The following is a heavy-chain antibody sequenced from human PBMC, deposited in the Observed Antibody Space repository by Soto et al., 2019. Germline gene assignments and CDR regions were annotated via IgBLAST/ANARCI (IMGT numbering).Heavy chain of an antibody. CDR2: ISGSGGST. CDR3: AKLGSGSGSFVYNYYYMDV. J-gene: IGHJ6*03. D-gene: IGHD3-10*01. CDR1: GFTFSSYA. Sequence: EVQLLESGGGLVQPGGSLRLSCAASGFTFSSYAMSWVRQAPGKGLEWVSAISGSGGSTYYADSVKGRFTISRDNSKNTLYLQMNSLRAEDTAVYYCAKLGSGSGSFVYNYYYMDVWGKGTTVTVSS. V-gene: IGHV3-23*01.